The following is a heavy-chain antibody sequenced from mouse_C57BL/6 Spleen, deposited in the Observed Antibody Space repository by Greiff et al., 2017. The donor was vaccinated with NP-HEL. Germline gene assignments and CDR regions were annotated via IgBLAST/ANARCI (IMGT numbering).Heavy chain of an antibody. D-gene: IGHD4-1*01. CDR3: TTGGLGQYYFDY. J-gene: IGHJ2*01. CDR1: GFNIKDDY. Sequence: EVQLQESGAELVRPGASVKLSCTASGFNIKDDYMHWVKPRPEQGLEWIGWIDPENGDTEYASKFQGKATITADTSSNTAYLQLSSLTSEDTAVYYCTTGGLGQYYFDYWGQGTTLTVSS. CDR2: IDPENGDT. V-gene: IGHV14-4*01.